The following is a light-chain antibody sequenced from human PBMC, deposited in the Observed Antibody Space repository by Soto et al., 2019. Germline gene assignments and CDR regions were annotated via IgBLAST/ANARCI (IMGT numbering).Light chain of an antibody. CDR3: QSYDDNNRGV. CDR1: SGSIASQY. V-gene: IGLV6-57*04. J-gene: IGLJ3*02. Sequence: NFMLTQPHSVSESPGKTVTISCTRSSGSIASQYVQWYQQRPGSAPRTVMYEINQRPSGVPDRFSGSIDSSSNSASLTIFGLKTEGGAGYYWQSYDDNNRGVFGGGTKRPVL. CDR2: EIN.